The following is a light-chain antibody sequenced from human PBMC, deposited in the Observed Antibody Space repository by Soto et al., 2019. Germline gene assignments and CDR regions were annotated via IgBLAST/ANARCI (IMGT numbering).Light chain of an antibody. CDR2: GAS. CDR1: HSVTSSY. CDR3: QQYNNWPAIT. J-gene: IGKJ5*01. Sequence: EIVLTQSPGTLSVSPRERTTLSCRASHSVTSSYLAWYQQKPGQAPRVLIYGASSRATGIPARFSGSGCGTEFTLTISSMQSEDFTVYYGQQYNNWPAITFGQGTRLEI. V-gene: IGKV3D-15*01.